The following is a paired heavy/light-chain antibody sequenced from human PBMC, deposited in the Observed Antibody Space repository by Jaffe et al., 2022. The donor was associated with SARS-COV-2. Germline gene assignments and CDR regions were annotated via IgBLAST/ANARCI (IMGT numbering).Light chain of an antibody. V-gene: IGLV2-8*01. J-gene: IGLJ1*01. CDR1: SSDVGGYNY. Sequence: QSALTQPPSASGSPGQSVTISCTGTSSDVGGYNYVSWYQQHPGKAPKLMIYEVVKRPSGVPDRFSGSKSGNTASLTVSGLQAEDEADYYCSSFAGNNNVFGTGTKVTVL. CDR3: SSFAGNNNV. CDR2: EVV.
Heavy chain of an antibody. CDR2: ISTSGGTA. V-gene: IGHV3-23*04. D-gene: IGHD2-15*01. Sequence: EVQLVESGGGLVQPGESLRLSCAPSGFTFTNYAMHWVRQAPGKGLEWVSGISTSGGTAYYADSVKGRFTISRNNSMTTLFLQMNNLRADDTAIYYCARGTYSFGSWGQGARVTVSS. CDR1: GFTFTNYA. J-gene: IGHJ4*02. CDR3: ARGTYSFGS.